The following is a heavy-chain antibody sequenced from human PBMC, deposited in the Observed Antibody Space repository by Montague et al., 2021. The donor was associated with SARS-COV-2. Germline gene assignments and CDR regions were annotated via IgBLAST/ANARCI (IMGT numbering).Heavy chain of an antibody. D-gene: IGHD5-18*01. V-gene: IGHV4-39*01. CDR1: GGPISGSSDY. CDR3: ARREYSYGWGD. CDR2: VDYSGNT. Sequence: SETLSLTCTVTGGPISGSSDYWGWIRQSPGKGLEWIANVDYSGNTYYSPSLKSRLTISVDTSENQFSLKLNSVTAADTALYYCARREYSYGWGDWGQGTLVTVSS. J-gene: IGHJ4*02.